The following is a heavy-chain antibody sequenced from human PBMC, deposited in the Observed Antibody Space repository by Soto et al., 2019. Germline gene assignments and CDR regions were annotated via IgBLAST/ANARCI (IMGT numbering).Heavy chain of an antibody. D-gene: IGHD5-12*01. CDR1: GDSISSGDYY. V-gene: IGHV4-30-4*01. Sequence: QVQLQESGPGLVKPSQTLSLTCTVSGDSISSGDYYWSWIRQPPGKGLEWIGYIYYSGSTYYNPSLKSRVTISVDTSKNQFSLKLSSVTAAGTAVYYCARVWRWLQLLVDYWGQGTLVTVSS. J-gene: IGHJ4*02. CDR3: ARVWRWLQLLVDY. CDR2: IYYSGST.